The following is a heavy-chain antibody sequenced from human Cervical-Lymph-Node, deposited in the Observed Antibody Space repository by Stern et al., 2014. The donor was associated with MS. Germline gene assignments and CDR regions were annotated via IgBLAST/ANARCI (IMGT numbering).Heavy chain of an antibody. CDR2: INPNSGGA. CDR1: GYTFTGYY. J-gene: IGHJ5*02. CDR3: ARVPITMIVVVDADWFDP. V-gene: IGHV1-2*06. Sequence: DQLVESGAEVKKPGASVKVSCKTSGYTFTGYYIHWVRQAPGQGLEWMGRINPNSGGANFAQKFQGRVTMTRDTSISTAYMELSRLRSDDTAVYYCARVPITMIVVVDADWFDPWGQGTLVTVSS. D-gene: IGHD3-22*01.